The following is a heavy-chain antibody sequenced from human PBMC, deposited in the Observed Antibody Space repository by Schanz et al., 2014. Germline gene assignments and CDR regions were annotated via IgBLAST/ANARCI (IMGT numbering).Heavy chain of an antibody. CDR3: ARAKRFGDMDV. Sequence: QVQLVQSGAEVKKPGASVKVSCKASGYTFISYGIKWVRQAPGQGLEWMGWISAYNGHTDYAQKLQGRVTLTTETTTSTAYMELRNLRTDDTAAYYCARAKRFGDMDVWGQGTTVTVSS. J-gene: IGHJ6*02. D-gene: IGHD3-10*01. V-gene: IGHV1-18*01. CDR2: ISAYNGHT. CDR1: GYTFISYG.